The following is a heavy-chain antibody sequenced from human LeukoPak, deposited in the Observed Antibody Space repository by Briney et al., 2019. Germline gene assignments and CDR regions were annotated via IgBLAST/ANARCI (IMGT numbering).Heavy chain of an antibody. CDR2: LDRESGET. V-gene: IGHV1-24*01. CDR1: GSALSDLA. CDR3: ATGHSTGYHYWFDP. D-gene: IGHD2-2*03. Sequence: ASVEVSCKVSGSALSDLAMQWVRQVPGKGLEWMGGLDRESGETLYSEKFQGRVTMAQDTSTDTAYMDLTSLTSEDTAVYYCATGHSTGYHYWFDPWGQGTLVTVSS. J-gene: IGHJ5*02.